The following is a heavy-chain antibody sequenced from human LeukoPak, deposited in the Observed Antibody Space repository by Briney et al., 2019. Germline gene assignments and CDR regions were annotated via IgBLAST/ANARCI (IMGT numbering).Heavy chain of an antibody. D-gene: IGHD1-26*01. CDR3: AKEHPVSGTVDY. V-gene: IGHV3-74*01. CDR2: INTDGSVT. CDR1: GFTFSNYW. Sequence: GGSLRLSCAASGFTFSNYWMHWVRQTPGEGLVWVSRINTDGSVTTYADSVRGRFTISRDNAKNTLYLQMNSLRAEDTAVYYCAKEHPVSGTVDYWGQGTLVTVSS. J-gene: IGHJ4*02.